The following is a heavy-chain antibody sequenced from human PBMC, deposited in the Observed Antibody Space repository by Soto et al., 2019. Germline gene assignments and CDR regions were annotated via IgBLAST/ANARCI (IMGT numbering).Heavy chain of an antibody. Sequence: GESLKISCKGAGYSFTSYWIGWVRQLPGKGLEWMGIIYPGDSDTRYSPSFQGQVTISADKSISTAYLQWSSLKASDTAMYYCARHGGYSWDYFDYWGQGTLVTVSS. D-gene: IGHD5-18*01. CDR3: ARHGGYSWDYFDY. CDR2: IYPGDSDT. CDR1: GYSFTSYW. J-gene: IGHJ4*02. V-gene: IGHV5-51*01.